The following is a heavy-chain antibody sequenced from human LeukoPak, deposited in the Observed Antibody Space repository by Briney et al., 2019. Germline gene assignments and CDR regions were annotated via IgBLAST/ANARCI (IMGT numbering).Heavy chain of an antibody. CDR3: ATSPSWGPAAAGMRFDY. J-gene: IGHJ4*02. V-gene: IGHV3-23*01. CDR1: GFTFSSNA. Sequence: GGSLRLSCAAYGFTFSSNAMGWVRQAPGKGLEWVSVISITGDTTYYADSVKGRFTTARDNHDNTLDLQMNSLRAEDTAVYYCATSPSWGPAAAGMRFDYWGQGAQVTLS. D-gene: IGHD6-13*01. CDR2: ISITGDTT.